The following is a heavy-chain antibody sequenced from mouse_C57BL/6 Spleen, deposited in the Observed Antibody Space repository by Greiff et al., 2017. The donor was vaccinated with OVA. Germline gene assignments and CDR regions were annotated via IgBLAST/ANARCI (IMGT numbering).Heavy chain of an antibody. D-gene: IGHD2-13*01. CDR2: IYPGSGST. V-gene: IGHV1-55*01. CDR3: ARGDYYYAMDY. J-gene: IGHJ4*01. Sequence: QVQLQQPGAELVKPGASVQMSCKASGYTFTSYWITWVKQRPGQGLEWIGDIYPGSGSTNYNEQFKSKATLTVDTSSSTAYMQLSSLTSEDSAVYYCARGDYYYAMDYWGQGTSVTVSS. CDR1: GYTFTSYW.